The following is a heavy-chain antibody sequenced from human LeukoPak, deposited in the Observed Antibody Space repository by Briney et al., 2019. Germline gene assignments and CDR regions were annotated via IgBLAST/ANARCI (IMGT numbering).Heavy chain of an antibody. J-gene: IGHJ6*02. CDR2: MYSGGIT. V-gene: IGHV3-66*02. D-gene: IGHD4-11*01. Sequence: GGSLRLSCEASGFTVSSNYMTWVRQAPGKGLEWLSVMYSGGITYHADSVKGRFTISRDNSKSTLYLQMNSLRPDDTAVYYCAREEMTTVSASYYFCALDVWGQGATVTVSS. CDR1: GFTVSSNY. CDR3: AREEMTTVSASYYFCALDV.